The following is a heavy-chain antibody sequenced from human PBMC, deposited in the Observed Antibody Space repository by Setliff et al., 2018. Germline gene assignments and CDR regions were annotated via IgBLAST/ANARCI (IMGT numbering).Heavy chain of an antibody. D-gene: IGHD3-22*01. CDR1: GGSISSYY. J-gene: IGHJ3*02. CDR3: ARAREGGYDNSGYYYGMDAFDI. CDR2: IYYSGST. V-gene: IGHV4-59*01. Sequence: PSETLSLTCTVSGGSISSYYWSWIRQPPGKGLECIGYIYYSGSTNYNPSLKSRVTISLDTSKNQFSLKLSSVTAADTAVYYCARAREGGYDNSGYYYGMDAFDIWGQGTMVTVSS.